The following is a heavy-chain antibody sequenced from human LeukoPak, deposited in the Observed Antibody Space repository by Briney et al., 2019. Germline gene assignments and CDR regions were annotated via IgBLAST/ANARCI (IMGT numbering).Heavy chain of an antibody. CDR2: INPSGGST. D-gene: IGHD2-8*02. CDR1: GYTFTSYY. Sequence: GGSLRLSCAASGYTFTSYYMHWVRQAPGQGLEWMGIINPSGGSTSYAQKFQGRVTMTRDTSTSTVYMELSSLRSEDTAVYYCARDVLGIDYWGQGTLVTVSS. V-gene: IGHV1-46*01. J-gene: IGHJ4*02. CDR3: ARDVLGIDY.